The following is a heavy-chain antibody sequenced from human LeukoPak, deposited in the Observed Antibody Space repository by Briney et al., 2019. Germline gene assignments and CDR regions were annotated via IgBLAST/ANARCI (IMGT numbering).Heavy chain of an antibody. CDR2: ISAYNGNT. CDR1: GYTFTSYG. V-gene: IGHV1-18*01. CDR3: ARELPYYYDSSGYYRPSLGY. D-gene: IGHD3-22*01. Sequence: ASVKVSCKASGYTFTSYGISWVRQAPGQGLEWMGWISAYNGNTNYAQKLQGRVTMTTDTSTSTAYMELRSLRSDDTAVYYCARELPYYYDSSGYYRPSLGYWGQGTLVTVSS. J-gene: IGHJ4*02.